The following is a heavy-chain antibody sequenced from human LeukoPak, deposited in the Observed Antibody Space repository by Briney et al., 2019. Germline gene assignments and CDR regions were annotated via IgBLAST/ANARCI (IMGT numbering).Heavy chain of an antibody. CDR3: ARDPLAVAGTGVWFDP. V-gene: IGHV1-2*02. CDR2: INPNSGGT. Sequence: GAPVKVSCKASGYTFTGYYMHWVRHAPGQGLEWMGWINPNSGGTNYAQKFQGRVTMTRDTSISTAYMELSRLGSDDTAVYYCARDPLAVAGTGVWFDPWGQGTLVTVSS. CDR1: GYTFTGYY. D-gene: IGHD6-19*01. J-gene: IGHJ5*02.